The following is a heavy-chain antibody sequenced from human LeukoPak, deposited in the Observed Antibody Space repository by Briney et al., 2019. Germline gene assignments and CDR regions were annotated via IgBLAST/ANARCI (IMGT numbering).Heavy chain of an antibody. CDR1: GFTFSNAW. Sequence: GGSLRLSCAASGFTFSNAWMSWVRQAPGKGLEWVGRIKSKTDGGTTDYAAPVKGRFTISRDDSKNTLYLQMNSLKTEDTAVYYCTTYSLPRVRNDAFDIWGQGTMVTVSS. CDR3: TTYSLPRVRNDAFDI. CDR2: IKSKTDGGTT. D-gene: IGHD2-15*01. V-gene: IGHV3-15*01. J-gene: IGHJ3*02.